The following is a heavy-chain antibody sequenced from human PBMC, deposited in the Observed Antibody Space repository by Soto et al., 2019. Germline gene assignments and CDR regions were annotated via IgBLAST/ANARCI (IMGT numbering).Heavy chain of an antibody. D-gene: IGHD6-13*01. V-gene: IGHV4-59*01. CDR1: GGSISSYY. Sequence: SETLSLTCTVSGGSISSYYWSWIRQSPGKGMEWIGYIYYSGSTNYNPSLKSRVTISVDTSKNQFSLKLSSVTAADTAVDYCARAGYSSSWYGWDYYYSVMDVWGQWTTFTVSS. CDR2: IYYSGST. CDR3: ARAGYSSSWYGWDYYYSVMDV. J-gene: IGHJ6*02.